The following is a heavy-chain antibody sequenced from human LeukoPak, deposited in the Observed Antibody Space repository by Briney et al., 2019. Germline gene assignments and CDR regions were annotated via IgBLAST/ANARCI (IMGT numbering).Heavy chain of an antibody. Sequence: GGSLRLSCAASGFTFSSYAMSWVRQAPGKGLEWVSAISGSGGSTYYADSVKGRSTISRDNSKPTLCLQMNSRRAEDTAVYYCANPSDFDYWGQGTLVTVSS. J-gene: IGHJ4*02. V-gene: IGHV3-23*01. CDR3: ANPSDFDY. CDR1: GFTFSSYA. CDR2: ISGSGGST.